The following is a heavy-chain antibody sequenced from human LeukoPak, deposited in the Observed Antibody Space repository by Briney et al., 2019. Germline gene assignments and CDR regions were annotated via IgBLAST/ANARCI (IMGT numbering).Heavy chain of an antibody. D-gene: IGHD2-2*01. Sequence: GASVKVSCKASGYTFTGYYMHWVRQAPGQGLEWMGWINPNSGGTNYAQKFQGRVTMTRGTSISTAYMELSRLRSDDTAVYYCARPCSSTSCYRYWGQGTLVTVSS. J-gene: IGHJ4*02. V-gene: IGHV1-2*02. CDR1: GYTFTGYY. CDR2: INPNSGGT. CDR3: ARPCSSTSCYRY.